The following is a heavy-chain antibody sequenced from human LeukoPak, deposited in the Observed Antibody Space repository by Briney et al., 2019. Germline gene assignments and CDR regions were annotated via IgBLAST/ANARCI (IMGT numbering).Heavy chain of an antibody. Sequence: ASVKVSCKASGYTFTGYYMHWVRQAPGQGLEWVGRINPNSGGTNYAQKFQGRVTMTRDTSISTAYMELSRLRSDDTAVYYCARDLVSMVRGVMPFDYWGQGTLVTVSS. J-gene: IGHJ4*02. CDR3: ARDLVSMVRGVMPFDY. CDR1: GYTFTGYY. CDR2: INPNSGGT. D-gene: IGHD3-10*01. V-gene: IGHV1-2*06.